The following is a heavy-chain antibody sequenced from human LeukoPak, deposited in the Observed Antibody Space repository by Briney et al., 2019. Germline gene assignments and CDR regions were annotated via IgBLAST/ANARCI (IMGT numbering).Heavy chain of an antibody. CDR3: AREGGVGSYYYYYMDV. D-gene: IGHD3-16*01. Sequence: SETLSLTCTVSGGSISSGSNHWSWIRQPAGKGLEWIGRIYTSGSTNYNPSLKSRVTISVDTSENQFSLKLSSVTAADTAVYYCAREGGVGSYYYYYMDVWGKGTTVTVSS. CDR1: GGSISSGSNH. J-gene: IGHJ6*03. V-gene: IGHV4-61*02. CDR2: IYTSGST.